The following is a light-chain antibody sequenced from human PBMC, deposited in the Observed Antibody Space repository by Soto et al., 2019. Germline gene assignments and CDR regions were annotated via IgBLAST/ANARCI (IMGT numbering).Light chain of an antibody. J-gene: IGKJ4*01. Sequence: ELVLTRSPATLSLSPGERASLSCRVSQSVRSYVAWYPHKPGQAPRLLIFDTLNRATGIPARFSGSGSETEFALTISSLEPEDFGVYHCQQRSTSSLAFGGGTKVE. CDR3: QQRSTSSLA. CDR1: QSVRSY. V-gene: IGKV3-11*01. CDR2: DTL.